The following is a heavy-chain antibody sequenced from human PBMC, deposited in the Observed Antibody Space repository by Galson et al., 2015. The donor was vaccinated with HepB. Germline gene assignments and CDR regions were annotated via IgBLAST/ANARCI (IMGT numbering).Heavy chain of an antibody. CDR2: IYYSGST. CDR1: GGSISSGGYY. CDR3: ARAQPGLWSGWFYYYYGMDV. Sequence: TLSLTCTVSGGSISSGGYYWSWIRQHPGKGLEWIGYIYYSGSTYYNPPLKSRVTISVDTSKNQFSLKLSSVTAADTAVYYCARAQPGLWSGWFYYYYGMDVWGQGTTVTVSS. D-gene: IGHD6-19*01. J-gene: IGHJ6*02. V-gene: IGHV4-31*03.